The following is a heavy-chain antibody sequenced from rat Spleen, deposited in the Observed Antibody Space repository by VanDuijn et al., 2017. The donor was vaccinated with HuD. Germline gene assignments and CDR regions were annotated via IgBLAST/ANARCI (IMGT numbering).Heavy chain of an antibody. J-gene: IGHJ2*01. CDR2: FRRYSGTI. Sequence: EVQLVESGGGLVQPGRSLKLSCVASGFIFSDYGMNWIRQAPGKGLEWIAYFRRYSGTISYADTVKGRFTISRDNAKNTLYLQLSSLRSEDTALYYCARSTVWGDYFDYWGQGVMVTVSS. CDR3: ARSTVWGDYFDY. CDR1: GFIFSDYG. V-gene: IGHV5-34*01. D-gene: IGHD1-1*01.